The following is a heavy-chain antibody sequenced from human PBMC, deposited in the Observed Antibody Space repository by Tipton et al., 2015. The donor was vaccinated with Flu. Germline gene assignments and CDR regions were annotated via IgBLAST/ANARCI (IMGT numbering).Heavy chain of an antibody. Sequence: GASVSRSDWFSWVRQPPGRGLEWIGEIYHSAGPNYGPSFKSRFTISMDKTKNQISLKVTSVTAADTALYYCATHIPGARGFDSWGQGTLVSVSS. CDR1: GASVSRSDW. CDR3: ATHIPGARGFDS. V-gene: IGHV4-4*02. D-gene: IGHD2-2*02. CDR2: IYHSAGP. J-gene: IGHJ4*02.